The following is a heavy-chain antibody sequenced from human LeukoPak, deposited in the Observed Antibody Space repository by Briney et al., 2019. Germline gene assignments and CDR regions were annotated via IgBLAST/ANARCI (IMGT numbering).Heavy chain of an antibody. CDR2: INPNSGGT. D-gene: IGHD2-2*01. CDR3: ARVRAGTIVVVPAATGYYFDY. CDR1: GYTFTGYY. J-gene: IGHJ4*02. V-gene: IGHV1-2*06. Sequence: GASVKVSCKASGYTFTGYYMHWVRQAPGQGLEWMRRINPNSGGTNYAQKFQGRVTMTRDTSISTAYMELSRLRSDDTAVYYCARVRAGTIVVVPAATGYYFDYWGQGTLVTVSS.